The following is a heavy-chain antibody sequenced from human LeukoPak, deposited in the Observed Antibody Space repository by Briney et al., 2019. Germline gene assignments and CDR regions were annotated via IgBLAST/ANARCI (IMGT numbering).Heavy chain of an antibody. CDR2: IYTSGST. V-gene: IGHV4-4*07. D-gene: IGHD1-14*01. Sequence: SETLSLTCTVSGGSISSYYWSWIRQPAGKGLEWIGRIYTSGSTIYNPSLKSRVTMAVDTSKNQFSLKLSSVTAADTAVYYCARGRYESTRLSAYYCYYMDVRGKGTTVTVSS. CDR1: GGSISSYY. CDR3: ARGRYESTRLSAYYCYYMDV. J-gene: IGHJ6*03.